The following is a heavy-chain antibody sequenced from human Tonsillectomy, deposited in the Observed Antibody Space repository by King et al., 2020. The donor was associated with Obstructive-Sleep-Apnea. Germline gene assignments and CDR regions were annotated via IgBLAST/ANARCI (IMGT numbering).Heavy chain of an antibody. CDR1: GFTFSGYS. J-gene: IGHJ4*02. CDR2: ISYDVSNE. V-gene: IGHV3-30*04. D-gene: IGHD2-21*02. CDR3: AREKGGNCGGDCYSFDY. Sequence: VQLVESGGGVVQPGRSLRLSCAASGFTFSGYSMHWVRQAPGKGLEWVAVISYDVSNEYYADSVKSRFTISRDSSKNTMYVQMNSLRTWDTAVYYCAREKGGNCGGDCYSFDYWGQGTLVTVSS.